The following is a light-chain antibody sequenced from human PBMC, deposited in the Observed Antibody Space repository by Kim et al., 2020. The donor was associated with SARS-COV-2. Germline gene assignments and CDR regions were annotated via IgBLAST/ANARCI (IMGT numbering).Light chain of an antibody. CDR1: QSVSSN. CDR3: QQYNNWLYT. V-gene: IGKV3-15*01. J-gene: IGKJ2*01. Sequence: SVSPGERAPLSCRASQSVSSNLAWYQQKPGQAPRLLISDASTRVTGIPARFSGSGSGTEFTLTITSLQSEDFAVYYCQQYNNWLYTFGQGTKLEI. CDR2: DAS.